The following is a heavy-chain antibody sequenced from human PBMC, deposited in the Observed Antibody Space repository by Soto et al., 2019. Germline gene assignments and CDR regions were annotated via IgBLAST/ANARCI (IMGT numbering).Heavy chain of an antibody. J-gene: IGHJ4*02. Sequence: SVKVSCKASGGTFSSYAISWVRQAPGQGLEWMGGIIPIFGTANYAQKFQGRVTITADESTSTAYMELSSLRPEDTAVYYCARDLLPSSSGWSHFDYWGQGTLVTVSS. CDR2: IIPIFGTA. V-gene: IGHV1-69*13. CDR3: ARDLLPSSSGWSHFDY. D-gene: IGHD6-19*01. CDR1: GGTFSSYA.